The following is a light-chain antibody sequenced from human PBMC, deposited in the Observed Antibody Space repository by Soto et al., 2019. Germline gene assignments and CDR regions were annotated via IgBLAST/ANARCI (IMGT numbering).Light chain of an antibody. CDR3: QQRSSWPRIT. J-gene: IGKJ5*01. CDR1: QSVSNY. Sequence: EIELAQSTDTLSLSPRERATISCRASQSVSNYLAWYQQKPGQAPRLLIYDASNRATGIPARFSGSGSGTDFTLTISSLEPEDFAVYYCQQRSSWPRITFGQGTRLEIK. CDR2: DAS. V-gene: IGKV3-11*01.